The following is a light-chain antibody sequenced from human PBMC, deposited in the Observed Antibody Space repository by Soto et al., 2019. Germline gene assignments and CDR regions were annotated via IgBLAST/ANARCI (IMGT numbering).Light chain of an antibody. Sequence: DIQMTLSQSSLSASVGGRVTIPCRAIQGIRNDLGWYQQKPGKAPKRLIYAASSLQSAVPSRFSGSGSRTDVTLTISSLEPEDFAVYYCHQYGSSPYTFGQGTKVDIK. CDR3: HQYGSSPYT. CDR1: QGIRND. J-gene: IGKJ2*01. CDR2: AAS. V-gene: IGKV1-17*01.